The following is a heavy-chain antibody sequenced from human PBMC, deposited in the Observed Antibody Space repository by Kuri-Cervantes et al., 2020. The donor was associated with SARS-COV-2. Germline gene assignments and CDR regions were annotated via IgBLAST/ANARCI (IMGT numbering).Heavy chain of an antibody. J-gene: IGHJ4*02. CDR2: INHSGST. Sequence: SETLSLTCAVYGGSFSGYYWSWIRQPPGKGLEWIGEINHSGSTNYNPSLKSRVTISVDTSKNQFSPKLSSVTAADTAVYYCARGASYLNYWGQGTLVTVSS. CDR1: GGSFSGYY. CDR3: ARGASYLNY. V-gene: IGHV4-34*01. D-gene: IGHD3-16*01.